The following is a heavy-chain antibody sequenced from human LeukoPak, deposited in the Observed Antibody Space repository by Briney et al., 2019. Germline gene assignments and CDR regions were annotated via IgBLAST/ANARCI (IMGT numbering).Heavy chain of an antibody. J-gene: IGHJ4*02. Sequence: ASVKVSCKASGYTFTAYYMHWVRQAPGQGLEWMGWSNPNSGGTNYAQKFQGRVTMTRDTSISTAYMELSGLRSDDTAVYYCARNPYDFWSSYPDSWGQGTLVTVSS. D-gene: IGHD3-3*01. V-gene: IGHV1-2*02. CDR3: ARNPYDFWSSYPDS. CDR2: SNPNSGGT. CDR1: GYTFTAYY.